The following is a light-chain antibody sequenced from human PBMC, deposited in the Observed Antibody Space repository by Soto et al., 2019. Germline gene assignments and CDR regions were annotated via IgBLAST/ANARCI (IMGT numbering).Light chain of an antibody. V-gene: IGKV1-17*01. CDR1: QGIRSD. CDR2: AAS. CDR3: QHYNSYSEA. J-gene: IGKJ1*01. Sequence: IEITQSPSTLSASVGDTVTITFRASQGIRSDLGWYQQKPGKAPKRLIYAASSLQRGVPSRFSGSGSGTEFTLTISSLQPDDFATYYCQHYNSYSEAFGQGTKVDI.